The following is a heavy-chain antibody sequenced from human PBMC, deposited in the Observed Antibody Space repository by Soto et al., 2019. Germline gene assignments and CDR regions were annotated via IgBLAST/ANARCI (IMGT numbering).Heavy chain of an antibody. CDR2: IIPIFGTA. Sequence: GASVKVSCKASGGTFSSYAISWVRQAHGQGLEWMGGIIPIFGTANYAQKFQGRVTITADESTSTAYMELSSLRSEDTAVYYCARELGSGYGQEDDYYGMDVWGQGTTVTVSS. D-gene: IGHD5-12*01. CDR1: GGTFSSYA. CDR3: ARELGSGYGQEDDYYGMDV. J-gene: IGHJ6*02. V-gene: IGHV1-69*13.